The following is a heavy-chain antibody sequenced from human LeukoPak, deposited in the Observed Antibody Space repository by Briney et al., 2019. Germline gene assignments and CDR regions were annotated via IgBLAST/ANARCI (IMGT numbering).Heavy chain of an antibody. D-gene: IGHD2-2*01. Sequence: SETLSLTCTVSGGSISSYYWSWIRQPPGKGLEWIGYIYYSGSTNYNPSLKSRVTISVDTSKNQFSLKLSSVTAADTAVYYCATNAGPAALDAVDIWGQGTMVTVSS. CDR1: GGSISSYY. CDR3: ATNAGPAALDAVDI. V-gene: IGHV4-59*08. CDR2: IYYSGST. J-gene: IGHJ3*02.